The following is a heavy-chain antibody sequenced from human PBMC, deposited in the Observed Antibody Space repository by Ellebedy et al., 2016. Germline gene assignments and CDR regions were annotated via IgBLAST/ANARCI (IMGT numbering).Heavy chain of an antibody. V-gene: IGHV3-11*01. CDR3: TRGVIPAAICPPSGY. D-gene: IGHD2-2*01. CDR1: GFTFDDFY. Sequence: GESLKISXAASGFTFDDFYMSWTRQAPGKGLEWVSYISTTSNVIYYADSVKGRFTISRDNTRNLLFLQMNSLSAEDSATYYCTRGVIPAAICPPSGYWGQGTLVTVST. CDR2: ISTTSNVI. J-gene: IGHJ4*02.